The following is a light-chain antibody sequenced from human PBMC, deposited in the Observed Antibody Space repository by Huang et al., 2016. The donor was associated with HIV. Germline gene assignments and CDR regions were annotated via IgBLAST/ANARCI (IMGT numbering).Light chain of an antibody. Sequence: EIVLTQSPGTLSLSPGERATLSCRASQSVSSSYLAWYQQKPGQAPRLLIYCASRRATGIPDRFSGSGSGTDFTLTISRLEPEDFAVYYCQQYGSSPYTFGQGTKLEIK. V-gene: IGKV3-20*01. CDR3: QQYGSSPYT. CDR2: CAS. J-gene: IGKJ2*01. CDR1: QSVSSSY.